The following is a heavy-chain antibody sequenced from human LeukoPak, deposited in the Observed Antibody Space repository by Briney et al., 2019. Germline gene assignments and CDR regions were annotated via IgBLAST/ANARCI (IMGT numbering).Heavy chain of an antibody. D-gene: IGHD2-2*01. V-gene: IGHV3-20*04. J-gene: IGHJ5*02. CDR3: ARAPFCSSCTGCYFEDWFDP. CDR2: ITWNGDKT. CDR1: GFKFDDYD. Sequence: PGGSLRLSCTASGFKFDDYDMSWVRQVPGKGLEWVSGITWNGDKTGYADSVRGRFAISRDNTKKSLYLQMSSLRAEDTALYYCARAPFCSSCTGCYFEDWFDPWGPGTLVTVSS.